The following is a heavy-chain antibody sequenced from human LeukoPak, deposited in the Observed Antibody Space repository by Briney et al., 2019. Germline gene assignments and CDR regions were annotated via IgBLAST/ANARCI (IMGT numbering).Heavy chain of an antibody. V-gene: IGHV3-74*01. CDR1: GFTFSTYW. J-gene: IGHJ4*02. D-gene: IGHD3-10*01. CDR2: INSDGSST. Sequence: GGSLRLSCAASGFTFSTYWMHWVRQVPGKGLVWVSRINSDGSSTNYADSVKGRFTISRDNAKNTLYPQMNSLRAEDTAVYYCARVGGFGQVDYWGQGTLVTVSS. CDR3: ARVGGFGQVDY.